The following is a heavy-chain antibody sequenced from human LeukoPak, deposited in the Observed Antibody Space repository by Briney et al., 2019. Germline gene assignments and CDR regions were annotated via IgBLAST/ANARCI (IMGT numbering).Heavy chain of an antibody. CDR2: INHSGST. Sequence: SETLSLTCAVYGGSFSGYYWSWIRQPPGKGLEWIGEINHSGSTSYNPSLKSRVTISVDTSKNQFSLKLSSVTAADTAVYYCARARAHLKYYYDSSGYYYFVYWGQGTLVTVSS. D-gene: IGHD3-22*01. CDR1: GGSFSGYY. CDR3: ARARAHLKYYYDSSGYYYFVY. J-gene: IGHJ4*02. V-gene: IGHV4-34*01.